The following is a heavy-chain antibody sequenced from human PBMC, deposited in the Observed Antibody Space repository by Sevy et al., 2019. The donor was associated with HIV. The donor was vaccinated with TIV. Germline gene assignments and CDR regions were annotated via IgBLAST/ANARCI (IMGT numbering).Heavy chain of an antibody. J-gene: IGHJ4*02. CDR3: AKEWTLLSDWYGEFDY. CDR1: GFTFTNYG. D-gene: IGHD6-19*01. CDR2: ISNSGANT. Sequence: GGSLRLSCAASGFTFTNYGMHWVRQAPGKGLEWVSGISNSGANTYYEDSVMGWFTVSRDNSKNTVYLQLNSLRAEDTAIYYCAKEWTLLSDWYGEFDYWGQGTLVTVSS. V-gene: IGHV3-23*01.